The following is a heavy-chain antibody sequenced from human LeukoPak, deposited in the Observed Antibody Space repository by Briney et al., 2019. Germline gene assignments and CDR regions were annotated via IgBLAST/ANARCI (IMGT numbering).Heavy chain of an antibody. D-gene: IGHD6-13*01. CDR2: IYPGASDT. J-gene: IGHJ4*02. CDR1: RYSYTSSW. Sequence: GESPKISCKGSRYSYTSSWIGGVRQMPGKGLEWMGIIYPGASDTRYSPSFQGQVTISVDKSITTAYLQWSSLKASDTAMYYCARDMEEAGTDVFDYWGQGTLVTVSS. CDR3: ARDMEEAGTDVFDY. V-gene: IGHV5-51*01.